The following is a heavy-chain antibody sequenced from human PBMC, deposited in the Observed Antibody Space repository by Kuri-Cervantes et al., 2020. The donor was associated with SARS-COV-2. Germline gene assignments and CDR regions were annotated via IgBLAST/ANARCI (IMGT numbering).Heavy chain of an antibody. CDR2: ISSSGSTI. CDR3: APRGEGSGFDY. V-gene: IGHV3-48*03. J-gene: IGHJ4*02. CDR1: GFTFSSYE. D-gene: IGHD3-16*01. Sequence: GESLKISCAASGFTFSSYEMNWVRQAPGKGLEWVSYISSSGSTIYYADSVKGRFTISGDNAKNSLYLQMNSLRAEDTAVYYCAPRGEGSGFDYWGQGTLVTVSS.